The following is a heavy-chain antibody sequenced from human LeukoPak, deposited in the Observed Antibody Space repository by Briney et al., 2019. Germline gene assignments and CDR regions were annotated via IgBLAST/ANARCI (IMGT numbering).Heavy chain of an antibody. CDR2: INHSGST. CDR3: ARARITMIRGVAYGMDV. J-gene: IGHJ6*02. CDR1: GGSFSGYY. Sequence: SETLSLTCAVYGGSFSGYYWNWIRQPPGKGLEWIGKINHSGSTNYNPSLKSRVTISVDTSKNQFSLKLSSVTAAGTAVYYCARARITMIRGVAYGMDVWGQGTTVTVSS. V-gene: IGHV4-34*01. D-gene: IGHD3-10*01.